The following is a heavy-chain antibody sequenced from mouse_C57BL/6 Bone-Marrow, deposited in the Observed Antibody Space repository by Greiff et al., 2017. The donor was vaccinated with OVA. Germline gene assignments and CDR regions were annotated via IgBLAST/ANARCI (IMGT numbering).Heavy chain of an antibody. CDR1: GFNIKDDY. CDR3: TSYGNFDY. CDR2: FDPENGDT. J-gene: IGHJ2*01. D-gene: IGHD2-1*01. Sequence: SGAELVRPGASVKLSCTASGFNIKDDYMHWVKQRPEQGLEWIGWFDPENGDTEYASKFQGKATITADTSSNTAYLQLSSLTSEDTAVYYCTSYGNFDYWGQGTTLTVSS. V-gene: IGHV14-4*01.